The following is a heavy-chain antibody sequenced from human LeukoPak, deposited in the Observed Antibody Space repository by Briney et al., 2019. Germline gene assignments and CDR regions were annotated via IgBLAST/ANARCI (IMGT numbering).Heavy chain of an antibody. D-gene: IGHD3-10*01. CDR2: ISYDGSNK. CDR1: GFTFSSYA. Sequence: PGRSLRLSCAASGFTFSSYAMHWVRQAPAKGLEWVAVISYDGSNKYYADSVKGRFTISRDNSKNTLYLQMNSLRADDTAVYYCARGQWFGELLFQPPRWFDPWGQGTLVTVSS. V-gene: IGHV3-30-3*01. CDR3: ARGQWFGELLFQPPRWFDP. J-gene: IGHJ5*02.